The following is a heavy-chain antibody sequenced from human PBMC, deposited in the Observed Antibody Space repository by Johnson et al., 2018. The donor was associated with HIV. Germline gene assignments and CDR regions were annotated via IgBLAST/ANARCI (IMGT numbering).Heavy chain of an antibody. CDR1: GFAFSNYG. J-gene: IGHJ3*02. CDR2: IPFDGSNK. V-gene: IGHV3-30*03. Sequence: QMLLVESGGGVVQPGNSLRLSCAASGFAFSNYGMHWVRQAPGKGLEWVAVIPFDGSNKYYADSVKGRFTISRDNSKNTLYLQMNSLRAEDTAVYYCAGSGSSGYPDAFDIWGQGTMVTVSS. D-gene: IGHD3-22*01. CDR3: AGSGSSGYPDAFDI.